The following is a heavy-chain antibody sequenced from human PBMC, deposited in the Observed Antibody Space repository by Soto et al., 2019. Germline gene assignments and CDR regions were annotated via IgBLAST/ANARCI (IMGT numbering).Heavy chain of an antibody. J-gene: IGHJ2*01. CDR3: AKGYYDSSGYHLTVRAPYWYFDL. V-gene: IGHV1-69*06. CDR1: GGTFSSYA. CDR2: IIPIFGTA. D-gene: IGHD3-22*01. Sequence: QVQLVQSGAEVKKPGSSVKVSCKASGGTFSSYAISWVRQAPGQGLEWMGGIIPIFGTANYAQKFQGRVTITADKSTSTAYMALSSLRSEDTAVYYCAKGYYDSSGYHLTVRAPYWYFDLWGRGTLVTVSS.